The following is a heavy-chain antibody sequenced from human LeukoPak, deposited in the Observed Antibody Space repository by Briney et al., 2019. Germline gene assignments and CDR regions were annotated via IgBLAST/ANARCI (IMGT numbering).Heavy chain of an antibody. CDR1: GGSISSGGYY. Sequence: SETLSLTCTVSGGSISSGGYYWSWIRQHPGKGLEWIGYIYYSGSTYYNPSLKSRVTISVDTSKNQFSLELSSVTAADTAVYYCASQGDSSGMYYFDYWGQGTLVTVSS. J-gene: IGHJ4*02. CDR3: ASQGDSSGMYYFDY. V-gene: IGHV4-31*03. D-gene: IGHD3-22*01. CDR2: IYYSGST.